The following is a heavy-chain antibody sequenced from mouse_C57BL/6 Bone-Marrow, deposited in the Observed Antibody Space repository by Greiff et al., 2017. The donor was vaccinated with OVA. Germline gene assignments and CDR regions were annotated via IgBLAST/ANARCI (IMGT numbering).Heavy chain of an antibody. D-gene: IGHD1-1*01. J-gene: IGHJ1*03. Sequence: EVMLVESGGGLVKPGGSLKLSCAASGFTFSSYAMSWVRQTPEKRLEWVATISDCGSYTSYPDNVKGRFTISRDNAKDNLYLHMSHLKSEDTAMYYCASGFYYDSSYRYFDVWGTGTTVTVSS. CDR3: ASGFYYDSSYRYFDV. CDR2: ISDCGSYT. CDR1: GFTFSSYA. V-gene: IGHV5-4*03.